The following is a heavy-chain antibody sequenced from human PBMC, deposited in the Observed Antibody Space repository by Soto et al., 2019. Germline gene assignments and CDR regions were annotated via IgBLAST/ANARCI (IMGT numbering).Heavy chain of an antibody. CDR1: GFTFSSYG. Sequence: GGSLRLSCAASGFTFSSYGMHWVRQAPGKGLEWVAVIWYDGSNKYYEDSVKGRFTISRDNSKNTLYLQMNSLRAEDTAVYYCARDQRSNWGGFFNYYGMDVWGQGTTVTVSS. D-gene: IGHD7-27*01. J-gene: IGHJ6*02. CDR3: ARDQRSNWGGFFNYYGMDV. CDR2: IWYDGSNK. V-gene: IGHV3-33*01.